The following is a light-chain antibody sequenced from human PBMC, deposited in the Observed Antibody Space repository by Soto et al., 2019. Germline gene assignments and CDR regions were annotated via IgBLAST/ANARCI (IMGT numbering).Light chain of an antibody. V-gene: IGKV3-15*01. CDR2: GAS. CDR1: QSVSSN. J-gene: IGKJ3*01. Sequence: EIVMTQSPAALSVSPGERATLSCRASQSVSSNLAWYQEKPGQAPRLLIYGASTRATGIPVRFSGSGSGTEFTLTISSLQSEDFAVYYYRQYNNWPSFTFGPGTKVDI. CDR3: RQYNNWPSFT.